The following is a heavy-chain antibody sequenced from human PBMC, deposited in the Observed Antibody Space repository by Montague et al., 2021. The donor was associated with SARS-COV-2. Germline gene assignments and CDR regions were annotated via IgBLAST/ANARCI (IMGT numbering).Heavy chain of an antibody. Sequence: SETLSLTCTLSGGSISSSSYYWGWIRQPPGKGLEWIGSIYYSGSTYYXPSPKSRVTISVDTSKNQFSLKLSSVTAADTAVYYCARQGDQLLLEYWFDPWGQGTLVTVSS. CDR1: GGSISSSSYY. V-gene: IGHV4-39*01. J-gene: IGHJ5*02. CDR2: IYYSGST. CDR3: ARQGDQLLLEYWFDP. D-gene: IGHD2-2*01.